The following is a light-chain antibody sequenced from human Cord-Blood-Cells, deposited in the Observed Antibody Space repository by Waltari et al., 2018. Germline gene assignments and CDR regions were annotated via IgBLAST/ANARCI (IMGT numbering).Light chain of an antibody. V-gene: IGKV1-8*01. CDR1: QGISSY. CDR3: QQYYSYPLT. J-gene: IGKJ4*01. Sequence: AIRMTQSPSSLSASTGDRVTITCRASQGISSYLAWYQQKPGKAPKRLIYAASTLQSGVPSRFSGSGSGTDFTLTISCLQSEDFATYDCQQYYSYPLTFGGGTKVEIK. CDR2: AAS.